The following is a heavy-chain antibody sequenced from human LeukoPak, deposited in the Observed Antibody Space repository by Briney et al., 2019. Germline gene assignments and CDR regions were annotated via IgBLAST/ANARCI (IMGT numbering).Heavy chain of an antibody. CDR3: ARDFAGYYFDY. CDR1: GYTFTGYY. Sequence: ASVKVSCKASGYTFTGYYMHWVRQAPGQGLEWMGRINPNSGGTIYARKFQGRVTMTRDTSISTGYMELSRLRSDDTAIYYCARDFAGYYFDYWGQGTLVTVSS. J-gene: IGHJ4*02. CDR2: INPNSGGT. D-gene: IGHD3-9*01. V-gene: IGHV1-2*06.